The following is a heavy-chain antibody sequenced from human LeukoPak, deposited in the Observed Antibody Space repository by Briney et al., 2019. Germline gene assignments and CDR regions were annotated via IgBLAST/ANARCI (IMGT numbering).Heavy chain of an antibody. D-gene: IGHD2-2*01. V-gene: IGHV4-39*07. J-gene: IGHJ4*02. CDR2: IYYSGST. CDR1: GDSISSSSYY. Sequence: PSETLSLTCTVSGDSISSSSYYWGWIRQPPGKGLEWIGSIYYSGSTYYNPSLKSRVTISVDTSKNQFSLKLSSVTAADTAVYYCARVPDIVVVPAAPDYWGQGTLVTVSS. CDR3: ARVPDIVVVPAAPDY.